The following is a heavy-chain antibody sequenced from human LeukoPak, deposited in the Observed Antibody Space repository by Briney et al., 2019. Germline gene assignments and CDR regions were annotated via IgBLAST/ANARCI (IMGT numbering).Heavy chain of an antibody. Sequence: ASVKVSCKASGGTFNNYAISWVRQAPGQGLEWMGRIIPIFGTTNYAQIFQGRVTITADESTDTAYMELSSLRSEDTAVYYCARQESGDHDAFDIWGQGTMVTVSS. J-gene: IGHJ3*02. CDR1: GGTFNNYA. CDR2: IIPIFGTT. CDR3: ARQESGDHDAFDI. D-gene: IGHD1-26*01. V-gene: IGHV1-69*13.